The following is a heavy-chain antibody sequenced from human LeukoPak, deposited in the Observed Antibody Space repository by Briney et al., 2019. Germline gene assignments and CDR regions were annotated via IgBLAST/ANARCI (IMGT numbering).Heavy chain of an antibody. CDR2: IYHTGST. D-gene: IGHD3-16*02. Sequence: SETLSLTCTIFGGSVSDYYWSWIRQSPGKGLEWIGYIYHTGSTSYSPSLKSRVTISADTSQNQFSLKLSSVTAADTAVYYCARDHPMITFGGVIVTTYFDYWGQGTLVTVSS. J-gene: IGHJ4*02. V-gene: IGHV4-59*02. CDR1: GGSVSDYY. CDR3: ARDHPMITFGGVIVTTYFDY.